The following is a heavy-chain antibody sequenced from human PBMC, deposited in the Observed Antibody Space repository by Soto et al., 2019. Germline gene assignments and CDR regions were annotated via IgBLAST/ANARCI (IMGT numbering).Heavy chain of an antibody. V-gene: IGHV3-23*01. CDR2: LDGAGGST. CDR3: AAPRDEYGSGVSWFTYGMDI. D-gene: IGHD3-10*01. Sequence: GGSLRLSCLASGFTFSDFAMTWVRHVPGRGLEWVASLDGAGGSTYYAESVRGRFSISRDNSQNTLFLQMKRLTVDDTAIYYCAAPRDEYGSGVSWFTYGMDIWGQAPTVTVSS. CDR1: GFTFSDFA. J-gene: IGHJ6*02.